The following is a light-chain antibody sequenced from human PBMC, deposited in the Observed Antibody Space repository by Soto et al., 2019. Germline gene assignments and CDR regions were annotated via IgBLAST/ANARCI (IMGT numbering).Light chain of an antibody. CDR3: CSDAGSKMPVVG. CDR2: EVT. CDR1: SSDVGGFNY. J-gene: IGLJ1*01. V-gene: IGLV2-8*01. Sequence: QSVLTQPPSASGSPGQSITISCTGTSSDVGGFNYVSWHQQHPGKAPNVIIYEVTKRPSGVPARFSGSKSANTASLTVSGLQAEDEADVYCCSDAGSKMPVVGVGTGTKVAVL.